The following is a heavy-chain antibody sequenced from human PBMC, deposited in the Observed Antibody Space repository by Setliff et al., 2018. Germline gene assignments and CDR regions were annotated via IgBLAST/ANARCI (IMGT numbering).Heavy chain of an antibody. CDR1: GGSFSGYY. Sequence: SEILSLTCAVYGGSFSGYYWSWIRQPPGKGLEWIGEINHSGSTNYNPSLKSRVTISVDTSKNQFSLKLSSVTAADTAVYYCAMILSGYSSSWGAFDIWGQGTMVTVSS. CDR3: AMILSGYSSSWGAFDI. D-gene: IGHD6-13*01. V-gene: IGHV4-34*01. J-gene: IGHJ3*02. CDR2: INHSGST.